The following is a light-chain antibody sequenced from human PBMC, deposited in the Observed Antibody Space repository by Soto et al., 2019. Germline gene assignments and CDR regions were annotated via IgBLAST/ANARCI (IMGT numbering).Light chain of an antibody. CDR2: DAS. CDR3: QQRSNWPPTWT. CDR1: QSVSSY. Sequence: EIVLTQSPATLSLSPVERATLSCRASQSVSSYLAWYQQKPGQAPRLLIYDASNRATGIPARFSGSGSGTDFTLTISSLEPEDFAVYYCQQRSNWPPTWTVGQGTKVDIK. J-gene: IGKJ1*01. V-gene: IGKV3-11*01.